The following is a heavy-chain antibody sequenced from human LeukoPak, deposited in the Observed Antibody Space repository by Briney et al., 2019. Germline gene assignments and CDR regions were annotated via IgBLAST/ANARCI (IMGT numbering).Heavy chain of an antibody. Sequence: ASVKVSCKASGYTFTGYYMHWVRQAPGQGLEWMGRIIPILGIANYAQKFQGRVTITADKSTSTAYMELSSLRSEDTAVYYCARDRIYSSGLNDYWGQGTLVTVSS. CDR3: ARDRIYSSGLNDY. CDR1: GYTFTGYY. V-gene: IGHV1-69*04. D-gene: IGHD6-19*01. J-gene: IGHJ4*02. CDR2: IIPILGIA.